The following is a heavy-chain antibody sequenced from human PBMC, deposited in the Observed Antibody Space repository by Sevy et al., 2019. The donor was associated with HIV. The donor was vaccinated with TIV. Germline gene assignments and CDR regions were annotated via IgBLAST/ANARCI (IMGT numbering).Heavy chain of an antibody. CDR3: AREGLLRASYYYDSSGYYPCAFDI. Sequence: SETLSLTCTVSGGSISSGGYYWSWIRQHPGKGLEWIGYIYYSGSTYYNPSLKSRVTISVDTSKNQFSLKLSSVTAADTAVYYCAREGLLRASYYYDSSGYYPCAFDIWGQGTMVTVSS. D-gene: IGHD3-22*01. CDR1: GGSISSGGYY. CDR2: IYYSGST. V-gene: IGHV4-31*03. J-gene: IGHJ3*02.